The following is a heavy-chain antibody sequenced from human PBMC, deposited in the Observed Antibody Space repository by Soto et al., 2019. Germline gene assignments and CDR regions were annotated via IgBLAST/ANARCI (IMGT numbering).Heavy chain of an antibody. J-gene: IGHJ6*02. D-gene: IGHD3-16*01. V-gene: IGHV1-69*01. CDR2: IIPIFGTA. CDR1: GGTFSSYA. Sequence: QVQLVQSGAEVKKPGSSVKVSCKASGGTFSSYAISWVRQAPGQGLEWMGGIIPIFGTANYAQKFQGRVTITADDSTSTAYMELSSMRSEDTAVYYCASASQIELGSYPSYYYGMDVWGQGTTVTVSS. CDR3: ASASQIELGSYPSYYYGMDV.